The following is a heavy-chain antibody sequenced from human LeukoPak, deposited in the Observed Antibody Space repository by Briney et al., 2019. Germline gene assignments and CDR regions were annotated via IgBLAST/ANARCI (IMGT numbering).Heavy chain of an antibody. D-gene: IGHD5-24*01. V-gene: IGHV4-34*01. J-gene: IGHJ5*02. CDR3: ARGDRMATIFKKPQSKFDP. CDR1: GGSFSGYY. CDR2: INHSGST. Sequence: PSETLSLTCAVYGGSFSGYYWSWIRQPPGKGLEWIGEINHSGSTNYNPSLKSRVTISVDTSKNQFSLKLSSVTAADTAVYYCARGDRMATIFKKPQSKFDPWGQGTLVTVSS.